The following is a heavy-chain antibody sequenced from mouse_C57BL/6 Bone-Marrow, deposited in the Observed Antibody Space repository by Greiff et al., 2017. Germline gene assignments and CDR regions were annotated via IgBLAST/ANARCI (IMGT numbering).Heavy chain of an antibody. J-gene: IGHJ3*01. CDR3: ARWGVSAWFAY. CDR2: IDPENGDT. V-gene: IGHV14-4*01. CDR1: GFNIKDDY. D-gene: IGHD2-3*01. Sequence: VQLQQSGAELVRPGASVKLSCTASGFNIKDDYMHWVKQRPEQGLEWIGWIDPENGDTEYASKFQGKATITADTSSNTAYLQLSSLTSEDSAVYFCARWGVSAWFAYWGQGTLVTVSA.